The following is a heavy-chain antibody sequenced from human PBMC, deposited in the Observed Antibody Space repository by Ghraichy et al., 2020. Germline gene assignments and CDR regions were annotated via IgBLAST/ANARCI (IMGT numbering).Heavy chain of an antibody. Sequence: GGSLRLSCAASGFTFSDYYMSWIRQAPGKGLEWVSYISSSGSTIYYADSVKGRFTISRDNAKNSLYLQMNSLRAEDTAVYYCARSPIVDDYIWGSYRYYYFDYWGQGTLVTVSS. V-gene: IGHV3-11*01. J-gene: IGHJ4*02. CDR3: ARSPIVDDYIWGSYRYYYFDY. CDR1: GFTFSDYY. CDR2: ISSSGSTI. D-gene: IGHD3-16*02.